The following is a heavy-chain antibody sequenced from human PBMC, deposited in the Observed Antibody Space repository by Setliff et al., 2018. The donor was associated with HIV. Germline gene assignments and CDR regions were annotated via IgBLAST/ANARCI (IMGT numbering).Heavy chain of an antibody. D-gene: IGHD6-19*01. CDR2: LYWDCDK. V-gene: IGHV2-5*02. J-gene: IGHJ4*02. Sequence: SGPTLVNPRPPLTLTCTFSGLSLNISGEGVGWIRQSPGKALEWLGLLYWDCDKRYSPSLSDRLTITKDTSENQVILTVTNVEPVDTATYYCAHRQPVSGTSYDYWGQGALVTVSS. CDR3: AHRQPVSGTSYDY. CDR1: GLSLNISGEG.